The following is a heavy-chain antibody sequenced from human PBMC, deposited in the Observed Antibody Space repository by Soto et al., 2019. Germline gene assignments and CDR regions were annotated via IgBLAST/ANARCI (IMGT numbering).Heavy chain of an antibody. CDR3: SRGSVLVLMVYATAYMDV. V-gene: IGHV3-49*01. Sequence: DVQLVESGGDLVQPGRSLRLSCTASGFTFDDYAVSWFRQAPGRGLERVGFIRSKTYGGTTEYAASVKGRFTISRDGSKNIAYLQMNSLKIEDTAVYYCSRGSVLVLMVYATAYMDVWGKGTTVTVSS. CDR2: IRSKTYGGTT. CDR1: GFTFDDYA. J-gene: IGHJ6*03. D-gene: IGHD2-8*01.